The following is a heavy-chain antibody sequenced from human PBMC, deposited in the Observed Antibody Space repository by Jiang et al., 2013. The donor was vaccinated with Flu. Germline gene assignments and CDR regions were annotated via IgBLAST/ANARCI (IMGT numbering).Heavy chain of an antibody. Sequence: PGLVKPSQTLSLTCTVSGGSISSGGYYWSWIRQHPGKGLEWIGYIYYSGSTYYNPSLKSLVTISVDTSKNQFSLKLSSVTAADTAVYYCAREVVVVVAATRPQSWFDPWGQGTLVTVSS. CDR2: IYYSGST. V-gene: IGHV4-31*01. J-gene: IGHJ5*02. D-gene: IGHD2-15*01. CDR1: GGSISSGGYY. CDR3: AREVVVVVAATRPQSWFDP.